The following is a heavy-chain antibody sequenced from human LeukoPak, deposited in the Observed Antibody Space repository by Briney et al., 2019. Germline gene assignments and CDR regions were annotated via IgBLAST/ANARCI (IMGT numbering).Heavy chain of an antibody. CDR1: GYTFTSYG. CDR2: NSAYNGNT. D-gene: IGHD2-21*02. V-gene: IGHV1-18*01. Sequence: ASVKVSCKASGYTFTSYGISWVRQAPGQGLEWMGWNSAYNGNTNYAQKLQGRVTMTTDTSTSTAYMELRSLRSDDTAVYYCARGALAYCGGDCYSSNWFDPWGQGTLVTVSS. CDR3: ARGALAYCGGDCYSSNWFDP. J-gene: IGHJ5*02.